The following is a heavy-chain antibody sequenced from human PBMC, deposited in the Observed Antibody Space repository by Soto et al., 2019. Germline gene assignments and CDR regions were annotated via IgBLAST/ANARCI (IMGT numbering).Heavy chain of an antibody. CDR2: SSWDGGST. Sequence: GGSLRLSCAASGFTFDDYTMHWVRQAPGKGLEWVSLSSWDGGSTYYADSVKGRFTISRDNSKNSLYLQMNSLRTEDTALSSCANDIYRDSSPKVYYYYSYGMDVWGQGTTVTVSS. J-gene: IGHJ6*02. CDR3: ANDIYRDSSPKVYYYYSYGMDV. V-gene: IGHV3-43*01. CDR1: GFTFDDYT. D-gene: IGHD6-13*01.